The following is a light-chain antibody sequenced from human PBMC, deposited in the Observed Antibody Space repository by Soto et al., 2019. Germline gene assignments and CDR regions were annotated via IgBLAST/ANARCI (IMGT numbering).Light chain of an antibody. CDR3: QQYGSSPVT. Sequence: EIVLTQSPGTLSLSPGERATLSCRASQSVSSSYLAWYQQKPGQAPRLLIYGASSRATGIPDRFSGSGSGTDFTLTISRLEPEDSAVYYCQQYGSSPVTFGQGTKLEIK. V-gene: IGKV3-20*01. CDR1: QSVSSSY. CDR2: GAS. J-gene: IGKJ2*01.